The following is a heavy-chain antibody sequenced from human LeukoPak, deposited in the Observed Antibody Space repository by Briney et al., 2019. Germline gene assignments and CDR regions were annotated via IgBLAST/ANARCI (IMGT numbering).Heavy chain of an antibody. CDR1: GGSISSYY. V-gene: IGHV4-4*07. CDR3: ARESMTYYYYYMDV. Sequence: SETLSLTCTVSGGSISSYYWSWIRQPAGKGLEWIGRIYTSGSTNYNPSLKSRVTMSVDTSKNQFSLKLSSVTAADTAAYYCARESMTYYYYYMDVWGKGTTVTVSS. J-gene: IGHJ6*03. D-gene: IGHD2/OR15-2a*01. CDR2: IYTSGST.